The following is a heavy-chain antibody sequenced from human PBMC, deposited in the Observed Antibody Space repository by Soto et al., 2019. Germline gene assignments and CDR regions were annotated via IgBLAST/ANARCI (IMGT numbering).Heavy chain of an antibody. D-gene: IGHD7-27*01. Sequence: PGGSLRLSCTAAGGTFINYSMNCIRQAPGKGLDWVSSISSSSSYIYYADSVKGRFTISRDNAKNSLYLQMDSLRVEDTAVYYCARASSTLIETNRVRSDYSAQGPLVTVSS. J-gene: IGHJ4*02. CDR2: ISSSSSYI. CDR1: GGTFINYS. CDR3: ARASSTLIETNRVRSDY. V-gene: IGHV3-21*04.